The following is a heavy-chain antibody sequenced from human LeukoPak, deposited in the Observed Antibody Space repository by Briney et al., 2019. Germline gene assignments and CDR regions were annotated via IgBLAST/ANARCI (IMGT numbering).Heavy chain of an antibody. CDR2: IYSGGST. J-gene: IGHJ6*04. Sequence: PGGSLRLSCAASGFTVSSNYMSWVRQAPGKGLEWVSVIYSGGSTYYADSVKGRFTISRDNSKNTLYLQMNSLRAEDTAVYYCARDVRAAAPLYYYYYGMDVWGKGTTVTVSS. D-gene: IGHD6-13*01. CDR1: GFTVSSNY. CDR3: ARDVRAAAPLYYYYYGMDV. V-gene: IGHV3-66*01.